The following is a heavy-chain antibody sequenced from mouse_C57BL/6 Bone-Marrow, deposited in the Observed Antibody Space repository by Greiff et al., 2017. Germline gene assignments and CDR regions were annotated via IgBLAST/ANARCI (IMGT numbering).Heavy chain of an antibody. CDR1: GYTFTDYY. Sequence: VQLQQSGPELVKPGASVKISCKASGYTFTDYYMNWVKQSHGKSLEWIGDINPNNGGTSYNQKFKGKATLTVDKSSSTAYMELRSLTSADAAVYYCARGLLWYAMDYWGQGTSVTVSS. CDR2: INPNNGGT. J-gene: IGHJ4*01. D-gene: IGHD2-10*01. CDR3: ARGLLWYAMDY. V-gene: IGHV1-26*01.